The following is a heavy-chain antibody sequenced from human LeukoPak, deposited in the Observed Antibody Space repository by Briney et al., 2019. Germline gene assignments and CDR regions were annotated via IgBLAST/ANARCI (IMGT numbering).Heavy chain of an antibody. CDR1: GFSFRNSW. CDR2: INDNGAGT. Sequence: GRSLRLSCAASGFSFRNSWMSWVRQAPGKGLKWVSTINDNGAGTYYADSVKGRSTISRDNSYNTVSLQMNSLRDEDTGVYYCAKGLRTGVGPYMGYHYYMDVWGKGATVTVSS. V-gene: IGHV3-23*01. CDR3: AKGLRTGVGPYMGYHYYMDV. D-gene: IGHD3-16*01. J-gene: IGHJ6*03.